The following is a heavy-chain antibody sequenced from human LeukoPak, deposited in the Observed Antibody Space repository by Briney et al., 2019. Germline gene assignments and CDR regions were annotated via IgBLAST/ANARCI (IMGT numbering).Heavy chain of an antibody. V-gene: IGHV4-59*12. CDR2: IYYSGST. D-gene: IGHD3-10*01. CDR3: ARETVTMVRGVTYGMDV. J-gene: IGHJ6*02. CDR1: GGSISSYY. Sequence: SETLSLTCTVSGGSISSYYWSWIRQPPGKGLEWIGYIYYSGSTNYNPSLKSRVTISVDTSKNQFSLKLSSVTAADTAVYYCARETVTMVRGVTYGMDVWGQGTTVTVSS.